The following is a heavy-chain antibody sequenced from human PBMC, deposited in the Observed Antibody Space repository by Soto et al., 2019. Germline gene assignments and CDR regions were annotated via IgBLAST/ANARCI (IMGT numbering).Heavy chain of an antibody. J-gene: IGHJ4*02. D-gene: IGHD2-21*02. CDR3: ARSFVVVTAIDY. Sequence: QVQLVESGGGVVQPGRSLRLSCAASGFTFSSYAMHWVRQAPGKGLEWVAVISYDGSNKYYADSVKGRFTISRDNSKNTLYVQMNSLRAGDTAVYYCARSFVVVTAIDYWGQGTLVTVSS. V-gene: IGHV3-30-3*01. CDR2: ISYDGSNK. CDR1: GFTFSSYA.